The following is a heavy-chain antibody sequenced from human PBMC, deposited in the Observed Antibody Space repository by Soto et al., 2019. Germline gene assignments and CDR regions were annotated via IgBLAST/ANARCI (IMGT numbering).Heavy chain of an antibody. J-gene: IGHJ5*02. CDR1: GGSISSYY. CDR3: ARVHRPGIAAAGISRGNWFDP. CDR2: IYYSGST. Sequence: PSETLSLTCTVSGGSISSYYWSWIRQPPGKGLEWIGYIYYSGSTNYNPSLKSRVTISVDTSKNQFSLKLSSVPAADTAVYYCARVHRPGIAAAGISRGNWFDPWGQGTLVTVSS. D-gene: IGHD6-13*01. V-gene: IGHV4-59*01.